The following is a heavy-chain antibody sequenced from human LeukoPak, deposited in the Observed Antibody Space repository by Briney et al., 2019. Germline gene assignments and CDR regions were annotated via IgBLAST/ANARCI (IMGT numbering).Heavy chain of an antibody. CDR3: ARVLLAGTGFDYFDY. Sequence: SGTLSLTCTVSGGSISSYYWSWIRQPAGKGLEWIGRIYTSGSTNYNPSLKSRVTMSVDTSKNQFSLKLSSVTAADTAVYYCARVLLAGTGFDYFDYWGQGTLVTVSS. J-gene: IGHJ4*02. V-gene: IGHV4-4*07. CDR2: IYTSGST. CDR1: GGSISSYY. D-gene: IGHD6-19*01.